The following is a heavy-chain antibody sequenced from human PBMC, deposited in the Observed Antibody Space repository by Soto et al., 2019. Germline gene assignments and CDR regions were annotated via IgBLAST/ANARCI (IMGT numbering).Heavy chain of an antibody. CDR3: AKSMSASSGWFDT. CDR2: IYKSGRT. CDR1: GDSIGSGDFY. J-gene: IGHJ5*02. V-gene: IGHV4-30-4*01. Sequence: KPSETLSLTCTVSGDSIGSGDFYWTWIRQSPGKGLEYIGYIYKSGRTYYNPSLKSRPIISLDTSKNQFFLSLNSVTAADTAIYYCAKSMSASSGWFDTWGQGTLVTVSS. D-gene: IGHD6-6*01.